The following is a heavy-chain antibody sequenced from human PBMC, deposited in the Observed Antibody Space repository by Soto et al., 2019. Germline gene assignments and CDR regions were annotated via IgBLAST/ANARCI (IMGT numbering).Heavy chain of an antibody. CDR3: ARGDLGAVAGYFEY. Sequence: EVQLVESGGGLVQPGGSLRLSCAASGFTFDDYSMHWVRQAPGRGLEWVSGISWHSGSIDYADSVKGRFTISRDNAKNFLYLEMNSLSPEDTALYFCARGDLGAVAGYFEYWGQGTLVTVSS. V-gene: IGHV3-9*01. D-gene: IGHD6-19*01. CDR2: ISWHSGSI. J-gene: IGHJ4*02. CDR1: GFTFDDYS.